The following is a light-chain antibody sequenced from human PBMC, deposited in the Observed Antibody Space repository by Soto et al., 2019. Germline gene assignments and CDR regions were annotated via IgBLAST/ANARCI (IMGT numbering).Light chain of an antibody. J-gene: IGKJ1*01. CDR1: QSIGNY. CDR2: AAS. Sequence: DIQMTQSQSSLSASVGNGVTISCRASQSIGNYLNWYRQKPGKAPELLIYAASILQSGVPSRFSGSGSGTDFTLTISSLQPEDFATYSCQQSYSTTWTFGQGTKVDIK. V-gene: IGKV1-39*01. CDR3: QQSYSTTWT.